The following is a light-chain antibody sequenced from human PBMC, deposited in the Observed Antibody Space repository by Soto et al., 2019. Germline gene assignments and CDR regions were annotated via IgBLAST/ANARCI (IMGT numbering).Light chain of an antibody. CDR3: QQSDSTPWT. Sequence: DIQMTQSPSSLSASVGDRVTITCRASQSISRYLNWYQHKPGKAPNLLIYAASSFQSGVPSRFSGSGSGLDFTLTISSLQPEDFATDYCQQSDSTPWTFGQGTKVEIK. CDR1: QSISRY. CDR2: AAS. J-gene: IGKJ1*01. V-gene: IGKV1-39*01.